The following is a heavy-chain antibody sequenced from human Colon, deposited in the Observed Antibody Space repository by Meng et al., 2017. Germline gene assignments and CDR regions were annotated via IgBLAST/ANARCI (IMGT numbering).Heavy chain of an antibody. Sequence: QVQLVQSRAEVKKPGASVKVSCKASGYTFTSYGISWVRQAPGQGLEWMGWISAYNGNTNYAQKLQGRVTMTTDTSTSTAYMELRSLRSDDTAVYYCARRSYYYDSSGYYYLGHWGQGTLVTVAS. CDR1: GYTFTSYG. CDR2: ISAYNGNT. J-gene: IGHJ4*02. CDR3: ARRSYYYDSSGYYYLGH. D-gene: IGHD3-22*01. V-gene: IGHV1-18*01.